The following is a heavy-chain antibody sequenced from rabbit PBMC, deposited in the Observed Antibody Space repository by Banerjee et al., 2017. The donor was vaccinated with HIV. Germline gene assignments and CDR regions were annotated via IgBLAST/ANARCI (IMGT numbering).Heavy chain of an antibody. CDR2: IYTGDGRT. V-gene: IGHV1S45*01. D-gene: IGHD6-1*01. J-gene: IGHJ4*01. CDR3: EREDSAGYGDVKL. CDR1: GFSFSSSYW. Sequence: EESGGDLVKPEGSLTLTCTASGFSFSSSYWISWVRQAPGKGLEWIASIYTGDGRTDYASWAKGRFTISKTSSTTVTLQMTSLTAADTATYFCEREDSAGYGDVKLWGPGTLVTVS.